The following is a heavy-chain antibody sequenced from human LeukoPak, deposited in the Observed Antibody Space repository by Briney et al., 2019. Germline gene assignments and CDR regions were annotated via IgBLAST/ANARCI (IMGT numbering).Heavy chain of an antibody. V-gene: IGHV1-2*04. D-gene: IGHD4-11*01. CDR2: IDPNSGGT. J-gene: IGHJ2*01. Sequence: ASVKVSCKASGYTFTDYYMHWVRQAPGQGLEWMRWIDPNSGGTKYAQRFQGWVTMTRDTSITTAYMELSRLRSDDTAVYYCARGGPSPTTVTSNWYFDLWGRGTLVTVSS. CDR3: ARGGPSPTTVTSNWYFDL. CDR1: GYTFTDYY.